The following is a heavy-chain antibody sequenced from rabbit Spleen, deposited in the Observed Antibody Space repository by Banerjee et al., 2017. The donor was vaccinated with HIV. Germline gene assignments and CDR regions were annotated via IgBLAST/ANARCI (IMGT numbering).Heavy chain of an antibody. CDR1: GIDFTNYY. CDR3: ARNYVNAFDP. CDR2: IYASSGGT. J-gene: IGHJ2*01. Sequence: QEQLTETGGGLVQPGGSLTLSCKASGIDFTNYYISWVRQAPGKGLEWIGFIYASSGGTYYASWAKGRFTISKTSSTTVDLKMTSLTAADTATYFCARNYVNAFDPWGQGTLVTVS. D-gene: IGHD1-1*01. V-gene: IGHV1S45*01.